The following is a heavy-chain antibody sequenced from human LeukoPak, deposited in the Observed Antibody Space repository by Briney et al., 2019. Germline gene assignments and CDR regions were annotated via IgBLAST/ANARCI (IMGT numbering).Heavy chain of an antibody. J-gene: IGHJ5*02. CDR3: ARVARLKWLQFDP. CDR1: GGSLSSGGYY. V-gene: IGHV4-31*03. CDR2: IYYSGST. Sequence: PSETLSLTCTVSGGSLSSGGYYWSWIRQHPGKGLEWIGYIYYSGSTYYNPSLKSRVTISVDTSKNQFSLKLSSVTAADTAVYYCARVARLKWLQFDPWGQGTLVTVSS. D-gene: IGHD3-3*01.